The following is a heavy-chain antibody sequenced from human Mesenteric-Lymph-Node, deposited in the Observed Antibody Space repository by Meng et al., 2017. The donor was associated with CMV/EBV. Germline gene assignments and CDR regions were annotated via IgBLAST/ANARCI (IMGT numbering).Heavy chain of an antibody. CDR1: GFTFSNHW. CDR3: AKDEGVRYYYYGMDV. CDR2: LKGDGSVT. J-gene: IGHJ6*02. Sequence: GESLKISCAASGFTFSNHWMTWVRQAPGKGLEWVANLKGDGSVTYYADSVKGRFTISRDNAKNSLYLQMNSLRAEDTALYYCAKDEGVRYYYYGMDVWGQGTTVTVSS. D-gene: IGHD1-1*01. V-gene: IGHV3-7*03.